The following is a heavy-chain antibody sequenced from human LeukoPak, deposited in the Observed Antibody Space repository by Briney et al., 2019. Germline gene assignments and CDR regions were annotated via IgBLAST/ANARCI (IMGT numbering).Heavy chain of an antibody. Sequence: PSETLSLTCTVSGGSISSGSYYWSWIRQPAGKGLEWIGRIYTSGSTNYNPSLKSRVTISVDTSKNQFSLKLSSVTAADTAVYYCARTYYDYVWGTIMYYFDYWGQGTLVTVSS. CDR1: GGSISSGSYY. V-gene: IGHV4-61*02. CDR2: IYTSGST. D-gene: IGHD3-16*01. J-gene: IGHJ4*02. CDR3: ARTYYDYVWGTIMYYFDY.